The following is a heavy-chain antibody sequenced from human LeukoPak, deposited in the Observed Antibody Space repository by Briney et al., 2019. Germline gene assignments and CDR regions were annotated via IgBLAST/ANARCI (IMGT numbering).Heavy chain of an antibody. CDR3: ARTTMVRGTYYMDV. CDR2: IYYSGYT. J-gene: IGHJ6*03. Sequence: GSLRLSCAVSGFTFSSYVMSWVRQAPGKGLEWIGYIYYSGYTNYNPSLKSRVTISVDTSKNQFSLKLSSVTAADTAVYYCARTTMVRGTYYMDVWGKGTTVTISS. D-gene: IGHD3-10*01. CDR1: GFTFSSYV. V-gene: IGHV4-59*01.